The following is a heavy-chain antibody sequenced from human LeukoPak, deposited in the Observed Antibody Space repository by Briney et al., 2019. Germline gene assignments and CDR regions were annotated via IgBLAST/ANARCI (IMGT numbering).Heavy chain of an antibody. CDR2: IYSTGST. CDR1: GGSISSGDHY. J-gene: IGHJ1*01. V-gene: IGHV4-30-4*08. CDR3: ARDNYDYVWGRYRQRNPEYFQH. D-gene: IGHD3-16*02. Sequence: SQTLSLTCTVSGGSISSGDHYWSWIRQPPGEGLQWIGSIYSTGSTYYNPSLKSRVAISVDTSKNLFSLKLSSVTAADTAVYYCARDNYDYVWGRYRQRNPEYFQHWGQGTLVTVSS.